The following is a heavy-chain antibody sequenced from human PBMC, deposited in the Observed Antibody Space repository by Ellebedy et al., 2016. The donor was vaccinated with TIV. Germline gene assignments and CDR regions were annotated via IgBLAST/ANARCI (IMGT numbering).Heavy chain of an antibody. Sequence: SETLSLXCTVSNASDASFSSYYWSWIRQPPGKGLEWIGFIYYSGTTHYNPSLGSRVTLSVDTSKNQFSLNVTSVTTADTAFYYCAREGYNSGFDYWGQGILVTVSS. D-gene: IGHD5-24*01. CDR3: AREGYNSGFDY. V-gene: IGHV4-59*01. CDR2: IYYSGTT. J-gene: IGHJ4*02. CDR1: NASDASFSSYY.